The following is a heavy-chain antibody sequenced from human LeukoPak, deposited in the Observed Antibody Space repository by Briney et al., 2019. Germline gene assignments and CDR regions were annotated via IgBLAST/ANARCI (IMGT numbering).Heavy chain of an antibody. CDR2: IKQDGSEK. J-gene: IGHJ4*02. CDR1: GFTFSNYW. D-gene: IGHD3-22*01. CDR3: ARDLKIFDYDSSFDY. V-gene: IGHV3-7*03. Sequence: GGSLRLSCAASGFTFSNYWMTWVRQAPGKGLEWVANIKQDGSEKYYVDSVKGRFTISRDNAKNSLYLQMNSLRAEDTALYYCARDLKIFDYDSSFDYWGQGTLVTVSS.